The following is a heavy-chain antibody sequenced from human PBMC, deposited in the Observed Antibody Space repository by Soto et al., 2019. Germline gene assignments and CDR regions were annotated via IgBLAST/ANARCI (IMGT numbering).Heavy chain of an antibody. V-gene: IGHV4-59*02. Sequence: PSETLSLTCTVSGGSVTSYYWSCIRQPPGKALEWIGTIYYSGSTNYNPSLKSRVSISVDTSKNQFSLKVGSVTAADTAVYLCARALYGSGVLDVWGQGTTVTVSS. CDR1: GGSVTSYY. CDR2: IYYSGST. D-gene: IGHD3-10*01. CDR3: ARALYGSGVLDV. J-gene: IGHJ6*02.